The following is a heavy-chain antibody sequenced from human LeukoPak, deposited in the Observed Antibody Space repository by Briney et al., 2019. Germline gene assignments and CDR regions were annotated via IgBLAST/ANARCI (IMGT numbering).Heavy chain of an antibody. J-gene: IGHJ4*02. D-gene: IGHD5-18*01. CDR3: ARDERVTPGDFDY. CDR1: GFTVSSNY. V-gene: IGHV3-23*01. Sequence: GGSLRLSCAASGFTVSSNYMSWVRQAPGKGLEWVSAISGSGGSAYYADSVKGRFTISRDNSKNTLYLQMNSLRAEDTAVYYCARDERVTPGDFDYWGQGTLVTVSS. CDR2: ISGSGGSA.